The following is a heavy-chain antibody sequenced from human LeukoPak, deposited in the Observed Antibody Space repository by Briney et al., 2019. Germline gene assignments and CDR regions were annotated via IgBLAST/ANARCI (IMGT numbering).Heavy chain of an antibody. Sequence: GASVKVSCKASGGTFSSYAISWVRQAPGQGLEWMGGIIPIFGTANYAQKFQGRVTITADESTSTAYMELSSLRSEDTAVYYCARKRVQGIAGYYYYGMDVWGQGTTATVSS. CDR1: GGTFSSYA. D-gene: IGHD6-13*01. J-gene: IGHJ6*02. CDR3: ARKRVQGIAGYYYYGMDV. CDR2: IIPIFGTA. V-gene: IGHV1-69*13.